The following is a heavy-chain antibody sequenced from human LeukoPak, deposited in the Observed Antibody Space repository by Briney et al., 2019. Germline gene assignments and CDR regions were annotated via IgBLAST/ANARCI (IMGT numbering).Heavy chain of an antibody. CDR2: ISAYNGNT. V-gene: IGHV1-18*01. J-gene: IGHJ3*02. D-gene: IGHD5-18*01. CDR3: ARPNGYSYGPYDAFDI. CDR1: GGTFSSYA. Sequence: GSSVKVSCKASGGTFSSYAISWVRQAPGQGLEWMGWISAYNGNTNYAQKLQGRVTMTTDTSTSTAYMELRSLRSDDTAVYYCARPNGYSYGPYDAFDIWGQGTMVTVSS.